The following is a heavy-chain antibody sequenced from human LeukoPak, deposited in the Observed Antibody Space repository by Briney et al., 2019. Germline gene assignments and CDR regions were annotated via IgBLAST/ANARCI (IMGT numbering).Heavy chain of an antibody. CDR1: GGSFSGYY. Sequence: KPWETLSLTCAVYGGSFSGYYWSWIRQPPGKGLEWIGEINHSGSTNYNPSLQSRVTISVDTSKNQSSLKLSSVTAADTAVYYCARQAPRYYYYYMDVWGKGTTVTVSS. CDR2: INHSGST. J-gene: IGHJ6*03. CDR3: ARQAPRYYYYYMDV. V-gene: IGHV4-34*01.